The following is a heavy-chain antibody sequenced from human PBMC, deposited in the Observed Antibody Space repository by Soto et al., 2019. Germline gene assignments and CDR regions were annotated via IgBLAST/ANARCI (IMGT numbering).Heavy chain of an antibody. D-gene: IGHD2-2*01. CDR2: INPSGGRT. CDR1: GSTFTSYY. CDR3: ARAYSSSTTWGLGF. V-gene: IGHV1-46*01. Sequence: ASVKVSCKTSGSTFTSYYMHWVRQAPGQGLEWMGIINPSGGRTSYAQKFQGRVTMTRDTSTNTVHLELSSLTSGDTAIYYCARAYSSSTTWGLGFWGQGTLVTVYS. J-gene: IGHJ4*02.